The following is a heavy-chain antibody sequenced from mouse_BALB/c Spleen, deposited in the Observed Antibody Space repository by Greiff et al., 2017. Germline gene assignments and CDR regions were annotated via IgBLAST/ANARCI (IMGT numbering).Heavy chain of an antibody. Sequence: EVHLVESGGGLVQPGGSLRLSCATSGFTFTDYYMSWVRQPPGKALEWLCFIRNKANGYTTEYSASVKGLFTISRDNSQSILYLQMNTLRTEDSATYYCTRASYGNYVGFAYWGQGTLVTVSA. CDR3: TRASYGNYVGFAY. CDR2: IRNKANGYTT. V-gene: IGHV7-3*02. J-gene: IGHJ3*01. CDR1: GFTFTDYY. D-gene: IGHD2-10*01.